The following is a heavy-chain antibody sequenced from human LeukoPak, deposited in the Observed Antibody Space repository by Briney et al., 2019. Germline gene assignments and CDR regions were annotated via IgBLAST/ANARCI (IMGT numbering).Heavy chain of an antibody. D-gene: IGHD2-2*01. V-gene: IGHV1-69*04. CDR2: NISILGIA. CDR3: ARDQIGYCSSTSCSPYYGMDV. Sequence: ASVKVSCKASGGTFSSYAISWVRQAPAQGLEWMGRNISILGIANYAQKFQGRVTITADKSTSTAYMELSSLRSEDAAVYYCARDQIGYCSSTSCSPYYGMDVWGQGTTVTVSS. J-gene: IGHJ6*02. CDR1: GGTFSSYA.